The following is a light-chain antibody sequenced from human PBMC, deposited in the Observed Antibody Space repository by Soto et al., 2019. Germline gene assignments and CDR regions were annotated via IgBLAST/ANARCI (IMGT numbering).Light chain of an antibody. CDR3: QQSYNTPYT. CDR1: QVIVNY. V-gene: IGKV1-39*01. CDR2: AAS. Sequence: DIQMTQPPSSLSASVGDRVSITCRSSQVIVNYLNWYHQKPGRAPDLLIYAASSLQSGVPSRFSGSGSGTEFTLTISSLQPEDFGSYFCQQSYNTPYTFGPGTKLEIK. J-gene: IGKJ2*01.